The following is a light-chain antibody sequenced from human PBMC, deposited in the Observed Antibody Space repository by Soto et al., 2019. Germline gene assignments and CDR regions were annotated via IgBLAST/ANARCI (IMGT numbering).Light chain of an antibody. V-gene: IGKV3-20*01. Sequence: IVLTQSPGTLSLSPGERATLSCRASQTGNNNYLAWYQHKSGQAPRLLIYGVYTRASGIPDRFSGSGSGTEFTLTITRLEPGDSAVYFCQHYGYSQWTFGQGTKVDIK. CDR3: QHYGYSQWT. CDR1: QTGNNNY. J-gene: IGKJ1*01. CDR2: GVY.